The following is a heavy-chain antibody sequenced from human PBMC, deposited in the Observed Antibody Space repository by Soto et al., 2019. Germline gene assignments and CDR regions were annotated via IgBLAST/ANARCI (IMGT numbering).Heavy chain of an antibody. CDR2: IYYDGSNR. D-gene: IGHD2-8*01. V-gene: IGHV3-33*01. CDR3: ARAFCTNGVCYYFFDY. CDR1: GFTFGTYA. Sequence: GGSLRLSCAASGFTFGTYAMHWVRQAPGKGLEWVAVIYYDGSNRYYGDAVKGRFTISRDNSKSTLYLQMSSLRAEDTAVYFCARAFCTNGVCYYFFDYWGHGTLVTVSS. J-gene: IGHJ4*01.